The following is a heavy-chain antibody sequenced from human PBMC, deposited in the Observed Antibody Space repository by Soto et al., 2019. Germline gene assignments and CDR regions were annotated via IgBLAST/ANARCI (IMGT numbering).Heavy chain of an antibody. J-gene: IGHJ4*02. Sequence: ASVKVSCKASGGTFSSYAISWVRQAPGQGLEWMGGIIPIFGTANYAQKFQGRATITADESTSTAYMELSSLRSEDTAVYYCARPGVYGSSGYCRFDYWGQGTLVTVS. CDR1: GGTFSSYA. CDR3: ARPGVYGSSGYCRFDY. D-gene: IGHD3-22*01. V-gene: IGHV1-69*13. CDR2: IIPIFGTA.